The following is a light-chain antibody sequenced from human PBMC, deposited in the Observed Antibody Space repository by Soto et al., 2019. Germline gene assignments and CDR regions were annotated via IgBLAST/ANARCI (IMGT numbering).Light chain of an antibody. CDR2: DAA. V-gene: IGKV3D-20*01. J-gene: IGKJ2*01. CDR3: QQYGTSPYT. CDR1: QAVPSNY. Sequence: EIVLTQSPATLSLSPGERATLSCGASQAVPSNYLAWYQQKPGQAPKLLIYDAANRLTGIPDRFSGSGSWTGFTLTISRLEPEDFAVYYCQQYGTSPYTFGQGTHLEI.